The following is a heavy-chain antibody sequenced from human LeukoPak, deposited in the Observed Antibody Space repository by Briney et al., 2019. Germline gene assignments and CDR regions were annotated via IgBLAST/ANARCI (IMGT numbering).Heavy chain of an antibody. CDR3: ARAVGATLVDY. CDR1: GGSISSGSYY. V-gene: IGHV4-61*02. CDR2: IYTSGST. J-gene: IGHJ4*02. D-gene: IGHD1-26*01. Sequence: SETLSLTCTVSGGSISSGSYYWSWIRQPAGRGLEWIGRIYTSGSTNYNPSLKSRVTISVDTSKNQFSLKLSSVTAADTAVYYCARAVGATLVDYWGQGTLVTVSS.